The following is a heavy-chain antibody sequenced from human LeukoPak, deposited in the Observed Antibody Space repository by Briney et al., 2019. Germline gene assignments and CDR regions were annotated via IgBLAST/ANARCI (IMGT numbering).Heavy chain of an antibody. J-gene: IGHJ4*02. Sequence: GGSLRLSCAASGFTFSTYWMYWVRQAPGTGLVWVSRIKYDGTSTSYADFVKGRFTISRDNAKNTLYLQMNSLRAEDTAVYYCSTLYGGSLDYWGQGTLVTVSS. CDR3: STLYGGSLDY. D-gene: IGHD5-12*01. CDR2: IKYDGTST. V-gene: IGHV3-74*01. CDR1: GFTFSTYW.